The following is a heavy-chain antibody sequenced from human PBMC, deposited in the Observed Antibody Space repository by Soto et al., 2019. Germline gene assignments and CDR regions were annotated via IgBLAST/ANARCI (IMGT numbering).Heavy chain of an antibody. CDR1: GYTFTSYF. J-gene: IGHJ6*02. CDR2: ISAYNGNT. CDR3: ARQIYSSGMDV. V-gene: IGHV1-18*01. Sequence: QVQLVQSGAEVKKPGASVKVSCKASGYTFTSYFITWVRQAPGQGLEWMGWISAYNGNTNYAQMLQGRVTMTTDTSTATAYMEMRSLGSEDTAVYYCARQIYSSGMDVWGQGTTVTVSS.